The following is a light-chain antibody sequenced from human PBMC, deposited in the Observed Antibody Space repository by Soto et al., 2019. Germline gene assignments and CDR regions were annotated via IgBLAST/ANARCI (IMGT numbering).Light chain of an antibody. V-gene: IGKV1-39*01. CDR1: QSISNN. CDR2: AAS. CDR3: QHSDSTPRT. J-gene: IGKJ1*01. Sequence: DLQMTQSPSSLSASVGDRVTITCLASQSISNNLYWYQQKQGKAPKLLMFAASSLQSGVPSRFSGGGSGTDFTLTISSLQPEDFATYYCQHSDSTPRTFGQGTKVEIK.